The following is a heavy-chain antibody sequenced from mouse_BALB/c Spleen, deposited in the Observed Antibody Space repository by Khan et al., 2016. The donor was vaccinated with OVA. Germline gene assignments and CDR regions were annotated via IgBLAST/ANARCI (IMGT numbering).Heavy chain of an antibody. V-gene: IGHV3-2*02. CDR2: ISYSGNT. CDR1: GYSITSDYA. D-gene: IGHD1-1*01. Sequence: EVQLQESGPGLVKPSQSLSLTCTVTGYSITSDYAWNWIRQFPGSKLEWMGFISYSGNTNYNPSLKSRISITPDTSKKQFFLQLTSVTTEDTATYYCARVYGGDFDYWGQGTTLTVSS. J-gene: IGHJ2*01. CDR3: ARVYGGDFDY.